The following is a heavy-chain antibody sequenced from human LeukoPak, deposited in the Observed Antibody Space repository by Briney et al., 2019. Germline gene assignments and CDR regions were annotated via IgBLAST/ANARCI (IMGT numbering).Heavy chain of an antibody. CDR2: INHSGST. CDR1: GGSFSGYY. CDR3: ARDPAAAGPDY. V-gene: IGHV4-34*01. J-gene: IGHJ4*02. D-gene: IGHD6-13*01. Sequence: SETLSLTCAVYGGSFSGYYWSWIRRPPGKGLEWIGEINHSGSTNYNPSLKSRVTISVDTSKNQFSLKLSSVTAADTAVYYCARDPAAAGPDYWGQGTLVTVSS.